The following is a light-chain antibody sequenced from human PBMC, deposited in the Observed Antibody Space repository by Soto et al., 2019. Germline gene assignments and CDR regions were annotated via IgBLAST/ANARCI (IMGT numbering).Light chain of an antibody. J-gene: IGKJ5*01. Sequence: DIQMTQSPSSLSASVGDRVTITCQASQDISNYLNWYQQKPGKAPKLLIYDASNLETGVPSRFSGSGSGTDFNFTISSLQPEDIAKYYCQQYDNLPITFGQGTRLEIK. CDR1: QDISNY. CDR2: DAS. CDR3: QQYDNLPIT. V-gene: IGKV1-33*01.